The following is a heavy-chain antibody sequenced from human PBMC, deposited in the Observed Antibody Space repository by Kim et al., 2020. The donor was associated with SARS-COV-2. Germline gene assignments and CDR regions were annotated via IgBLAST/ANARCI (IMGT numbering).Heavy chain of an antibody. Sequence: ASVKVSCKASGYTFTSYDINWVRQATGQGLEWMGWMNPNSGNTGYAQKFQGRVTMTRNTSISTAYMELSSLRSEDTAVYYCARGRRGHSSGYYPSLLLDAFDIWGQGTMVTVSS. V-gene: IGHV1-8*01. CDR2: MNPNSGNT. CDR1: GYTFTSYD. J-gene: IGHJ3*02. CDR3: ARGRRGHSSGYYPSLLLDAFDI. D-gene: IGHD3-22*01.